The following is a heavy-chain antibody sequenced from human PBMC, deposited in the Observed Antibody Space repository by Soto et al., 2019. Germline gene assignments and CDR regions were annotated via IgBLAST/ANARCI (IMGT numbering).Heavy chain of an antibody. CDR2: ISAYNGNT. CDR3: VVAAQPYHFDY. CDR1: GYTFTSYG. D-gene: IGHD2-15*01. J-gene: IGHJ4*02. V-gene: IGHV1-18*01. Sequence: QVQLVQSGAEVKKPGASVKVSCKASGYTFTSYGISWVRQAPGQGLEWMGWISAYNGNTNYAQKLQGRVTMTTDTSTSTPYMQLSSLRSDDTAVYYCVVAAQPYHFDYWGQGTLVTVSS.